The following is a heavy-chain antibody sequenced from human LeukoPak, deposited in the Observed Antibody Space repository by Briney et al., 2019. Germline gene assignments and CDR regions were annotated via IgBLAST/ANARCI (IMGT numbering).Heavy chain of an antibody. CDR1: GGSISSYY. CDR3: ARHRELGWLQFGP. J-gene: IGHJ5*02. CDR2: IYYSGST. D-gene: IGHD5-24*01. V-gene: IGHV4-59*08. Sequence: PSETLSLTCTVSGGSISSYYWSWIRQPPGKGLEWIGYIYYSGSTNYNPSLKSRVTISVDTSKNQFSLKLSSVTAADTAVYYRARHRELGWLQFGPLGQGTLVTVSS.